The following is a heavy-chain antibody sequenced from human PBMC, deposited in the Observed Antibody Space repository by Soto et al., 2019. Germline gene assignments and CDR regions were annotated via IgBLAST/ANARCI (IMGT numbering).Heavy chain of an antibody. D-gene: IGHD2-21*01. J-gene: IGHJ5*02. Sequence: QVQLVQSGAEVKKPGSSVKVSCKASGGTVSSYAISWVRQAPGQGLEWMGGVIPIFGTANYAQKFQGRVTITAEKSPSTAYLELSSLRSEDTGVYYRARDLWGPGDGFRPWGQGTLVTVSS. CDR1: GGTVSSYA. CDR3: ARDLWGPGDGFRP. V-gene: IGHV1-69*06. CDR2: VIPIFGTA.